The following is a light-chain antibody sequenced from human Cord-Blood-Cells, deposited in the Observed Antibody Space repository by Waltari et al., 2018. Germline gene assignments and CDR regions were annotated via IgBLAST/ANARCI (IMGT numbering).Light chain of an antibody. V-gene: IGLV2-14*01. CDR3: SSYTSSSTWV. J-gene: IGLJ3*02. CDR1: SSDVGGYNY. CDR2: DVS. Sequence: QSALTHPASVSGSPGQSITLSCTGTSSDVGGYNYLSWYQQHPGKAPKLMIYDVSKRPSGVSNRFSGSKSGNTASLTISGLQAEDEADYYCSSYTSSSTWVFGGGTKLTVL.